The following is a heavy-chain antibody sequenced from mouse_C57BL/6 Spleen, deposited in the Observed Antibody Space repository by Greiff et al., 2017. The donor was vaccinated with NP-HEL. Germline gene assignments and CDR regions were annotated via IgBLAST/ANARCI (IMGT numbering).Heavy chain of an antibody. D-gene: IGHD2-2*01. V-gene: IGHV1-69*01. Sequence: QVQLQQPGAELVMPGASVKLSCKASGYTFTSYWMHWVKQRPGPCLEWLGEIAPSDSYTNYTQKLKGKSTLTVDKSSCTAYMQLSSLTSEDSAVYYCVYYGYSFAYWGQGTLVTVSA. CDR2: IAPSDSYT. CDR3: VYYGYSFAY. CDR1: GYTFTSYW. J-gene: IGHJ3*01.